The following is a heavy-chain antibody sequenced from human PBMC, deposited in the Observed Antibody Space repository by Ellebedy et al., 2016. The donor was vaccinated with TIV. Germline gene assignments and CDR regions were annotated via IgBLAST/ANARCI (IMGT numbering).Heavy chain of an antibody. CDR2: IDNSGRT. Sequence: SETLSLXXTVSGDSITSKNYFWSWIRQHPGKGLEWIGYIDNSGRTYYNPSLKSRVTISLNTSKRQFSLKLSSVTAADTAVYYCASQGGVWGSLGYFDYWGQGTLVTVSS. CDR3: ASQGGVWGSLGYFDY. D-gene: IGHD3-16*01. V-gene: IGHV4-31*03. CDR1: GDSITSKNYF. J-gene: IGHJ4*02.